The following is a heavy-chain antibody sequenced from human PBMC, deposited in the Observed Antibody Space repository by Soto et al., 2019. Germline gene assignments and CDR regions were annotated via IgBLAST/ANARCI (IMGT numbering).Heavy chain of an antibody. D-gene: IGHD3-10*01. V-gene: IGHV4-39*01. CDR1: GGSISSSSYY. Sequence: PSETLSLTCTVSGGSISSSSYYWGWIRQPPGKGPEWIGSIYYSGSTYYNPSLKSRVTISVDTSKNQFSLKLSSVTAADTAVYYCASQYYYGSGSYYKWFDPWGQGTLVTVSS. CDR2: IYYSGST. J-gene: IGHJ5*02. CDR3: ASQYYYGSGSYYKWFDP.